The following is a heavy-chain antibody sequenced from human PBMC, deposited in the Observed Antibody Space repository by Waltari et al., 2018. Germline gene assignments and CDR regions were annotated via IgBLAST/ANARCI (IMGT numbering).Heavy chain of an antibody. Sequence: QVQLQESGPGLVKPSETLSLTCTVSGGSISSYYWSWIRQPPGKGLEWIGYIYYSGSTNYNPSLKSQVAIAGDTSKSQFSLKLSSWTAADTAVYYWARAREYYDYVWGREDAFDIWGQGTMVTVSS. V-gene: IGHV4-59*01. CDR2: IYYSGST. D-gene: IGHD3-16*01. CDR3: ARAREYYDYVWGREDAFDI. CDR1: GGSISSYY. J-gene: IGHJ3*02.